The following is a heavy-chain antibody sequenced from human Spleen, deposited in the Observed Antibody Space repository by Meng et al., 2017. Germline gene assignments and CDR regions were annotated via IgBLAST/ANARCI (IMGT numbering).Heavy chain of an antibody. CDR3: ARAKGGYNFWSGSQGWFDP. D-gene: IGHD3-3*01. V-gene: IGHV3-30*01. J-gene: IGHJ5*02. CDR1: GFTFSSYA. Sequence: GESLKISCAASGFTFSSYAMHWVRQAPGKGLEWVTVISNDGTNPYYADSVKGRFTISRDNSKNTLYLQMNSLRPEDTAVYYCARAKGGYNFWSGSQGWFDPWGQGTLVTVSS. CDR2: ISNDGTNP.